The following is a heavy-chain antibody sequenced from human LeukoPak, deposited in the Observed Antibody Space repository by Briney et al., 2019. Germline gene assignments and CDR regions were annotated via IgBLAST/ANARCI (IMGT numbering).Heavy chain of an antibody. D-gene: IGHD3-10*01. V-gene: IGHV3-11*06. CDR3: ARGRLWFGEYTSRGTFDI. CDR2: ITTSTSYT. Sequence: GGSLRLSCAASGFTFSDHYMTWIRQAPGKGLEWTSYITTSTSYTNYADSVKGRFTISTDNAKNSLYLQMNSLRVEDTAMYYCARGRLWFGEYTSRGTFDIWGQGTMVTVSS. CDR1: GFTFSDHY. J-gene: IGHJ3*02.